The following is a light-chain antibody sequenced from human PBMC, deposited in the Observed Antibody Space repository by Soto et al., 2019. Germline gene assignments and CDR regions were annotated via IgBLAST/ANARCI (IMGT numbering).Light chain of an antibody. V-gene: IGKV3-20*01. J-gene: IGKJ1*01. CDR2: GAS. CDR1: QSVSSSY. Sequence: EIVLTQSPGTLSLSPGERATLSCRASQSVSSSYLAWYQQKPGQAPRLLIHGASSRATGIPDRFSGSGSGTDFTLTISRLEPEDFEVYYCQQYGSAPWTFGQGTKVEIK. CDR3: QQYGSAPWT.